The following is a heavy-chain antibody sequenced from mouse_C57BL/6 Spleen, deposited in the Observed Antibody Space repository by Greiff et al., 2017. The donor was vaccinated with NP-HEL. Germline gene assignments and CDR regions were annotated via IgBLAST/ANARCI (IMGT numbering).Heavy chain of an antibody. J-gene: IGHJ1*03. CDR1: GFTFSDYY. V-gene: IGHV5-16*01. CDR2: INYDGSST. CDR3: ARVGGNPLYWYFDV. D-gene: IGHD2-1*01. Sequence: EVQRVESEGGLVQPGSSMKLSCTASGFTFSDYYMAWVRQVPEKGLEWVANINYDGSSTYYLDSLKSRFIISRDNAKNILYLQMSSLKSEDTATYYCARVGGNPLYWYFDVWGTGTTVTVSS.